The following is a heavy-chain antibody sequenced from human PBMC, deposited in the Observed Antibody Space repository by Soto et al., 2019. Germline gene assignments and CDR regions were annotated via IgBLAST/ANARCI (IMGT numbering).Heavy chain of an antibody. CDR1: GYTLTELS. J-gene: IGHJ4*02. CDR2: FDPEDGET. V-gene: IGHV1-24*01. CDR3: TTGQRPLRFLEWLYRYYFDY. D-gene: IGHD3-3*01. Sequence: ASVKVSCKVSGYTLTELSLHWVRQAPGKGLEWMGGFDPEDGETIYAQKFQGRVTMTEDTSTDTAYMELSSLRSEDTAVYYCTTGQRPLRFLEWLYRYYFDYWGQGTLVTVSS.